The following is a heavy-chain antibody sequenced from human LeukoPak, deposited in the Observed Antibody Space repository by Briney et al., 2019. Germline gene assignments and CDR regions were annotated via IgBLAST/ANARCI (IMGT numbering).Heavy chain of an antibody. J-gene: IGHJ3*02. CDR1: GYTFTSYD. V-gene: IGHV1-8*03. Sequence: ASVKVSCKASGYTFTSYDINWVRQATGQGLEWMRWMNPNSGNTGYAQKFQGRVTITRNTSISTAYMELSSLRSEDTAVYYCARNDGFDAFDIWGQGTMVTVSS. CDR3: ARNDGFDAFDI. D-gene: IGHD1-1*01. CDR2: MNPNSGNT.